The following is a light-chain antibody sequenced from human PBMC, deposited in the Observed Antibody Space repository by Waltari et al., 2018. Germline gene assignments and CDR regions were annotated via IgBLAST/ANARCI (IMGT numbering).Light chain of an antibody. CDR3: TSYGGTNNFL. V-gene: IGLV2-8*01. Sequence: QSALTQPPSATGSPGQSVTISCTGGRWDVAAYRSVSWYQQPPGRAPKVIMYEVDKRPSGVPDRFSGSKSGTTASLTISGLKLEDEADYYCTSYGGTNNFLFGSGTKVTV. CDR1: RWDVAAYRS. CDR2: EVD. J-gene: IGLJ1*01.